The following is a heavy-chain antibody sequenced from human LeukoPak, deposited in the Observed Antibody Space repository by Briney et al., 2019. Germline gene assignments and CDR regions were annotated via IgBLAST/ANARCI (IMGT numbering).Heavy chain of an antibody. CDR2: IYYSGST. CDR3: ARDLGYSRSSAYYYGMDV. V-gene: IGHV4-59*01. CDR1: GVSISSYY. D-gene: IGHD6-6*01. Sequence: SETLSLTCTVSGVSISSYYWSWIRQPPGKGLEWIGYIYYSGSTNYNPSLKSRVTISVDTSKNQFSLKLSSVTAADTAVYYCARDLGYSRSSAYYYGMDVWGQGTTVTVSS. J-gene: IGHJ6*02.